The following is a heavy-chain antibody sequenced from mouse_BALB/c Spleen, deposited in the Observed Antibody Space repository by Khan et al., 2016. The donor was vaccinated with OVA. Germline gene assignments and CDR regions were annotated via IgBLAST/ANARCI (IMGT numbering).Heavy chain of an antibody. CDR2: ISYSGNT. CDR3: ARVYGGDFDY. Sequence: EVQLQESGPGLVKPSQSLSHTCTVTGYSITSDYAWNWIRQFPGNKLEWMGFISYSGNTNYNPSLKSRISITRDTSKNQFFLQLNSVTTEDTATYYCARVYGGDFDYWGQGTTLTVSS. D-gene: IGHD1-1*01. J-gene: IGHJ2*01. CDR1: GYSITSDYA. V-gene: IGHV3-2*02.